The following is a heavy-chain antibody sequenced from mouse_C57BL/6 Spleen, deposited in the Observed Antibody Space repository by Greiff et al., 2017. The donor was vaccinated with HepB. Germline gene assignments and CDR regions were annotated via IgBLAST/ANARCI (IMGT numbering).Heavy chain of an antibody. CDR2: FYPGSGSI. CDR3: ARHERGYYYGSSSWFAY. CDR1: GYTFTEYT. V-gene: IGHV1-62-2*01. D-gene: IGHD1-1*01. Sequence: QVQLQQSGAELVKPGASVKLSCKASGYTFTEYTIHWVKQRSGQGLEWIGSFYPGSGSIKYNEKFKDKATLTADKSSSTVYMELSRLTSEDSAVYFCARHERGYYYGSSSWFAYWGQGTLVTVSA. J-gene: IGHJ3*01.